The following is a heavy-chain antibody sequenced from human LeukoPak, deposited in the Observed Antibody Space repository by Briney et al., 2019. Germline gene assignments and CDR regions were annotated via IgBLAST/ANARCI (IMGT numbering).Heavy chain of an antibody. V-gene: IGHV4-59*01. CDR1: GDSISSYY. D-gene: IGHD6-13*01. CDR3: AREVVAAAGTVDC. J-gene: IGHJ4*02. Sequence: SETLSLTCTVSGDSISSYYWSWIRQPPGKGLEWIGYIHYSGSTNYNPSLKSRVTISVDTSKNQFSLILSSVTTADTAVYYCAREVVAAAGTVDCWGQGTLVTVSS. CDR2: IHYSGST.